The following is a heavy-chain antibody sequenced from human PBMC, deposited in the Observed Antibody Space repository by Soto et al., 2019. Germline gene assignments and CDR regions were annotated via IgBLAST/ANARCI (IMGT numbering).Heavy chain of an antibody. Sequence: EVQLVQSGGGLVQPGGSLRLSCAASGFTFSSYDMHWVRQATGKGLEWVSAIGTAGDTYYPGSVKGRFSISKENAENSWYLQMNRRIAGDAAVYYCAAGIAAGGRVPWGEGTLVTFSS. V-gene: IGHV3-13*01. CDR1: GFTFSSYD. D-gene: IGHD6-13*01. CDR3: AAGIAAGGRVP. J-gene: IGHJ5*02. CDR2: IGTAGDT.